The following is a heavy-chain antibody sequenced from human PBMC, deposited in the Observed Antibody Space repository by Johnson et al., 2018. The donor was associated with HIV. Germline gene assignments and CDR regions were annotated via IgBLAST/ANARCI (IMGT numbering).Heavy chain of an antibody. Sequence: EVQLVESGGGLVQPGRSLRLSCAASGFTFDDYALHWVRQAPGKGLEWVSGLSWNSGSIGYADSVTGRFTISSDTAKNSLYLQKNRLRAEETALYYCAKDILVGAMGGAFDIWGQGTMVTVSS. D-gene: IGHD1-26*01. CDR1: GFTFDDYA. J-gene: IGHJ3*02. V-gene: IGHV3-9*01. CDR2: LSWNSGSI. CDR3: AKDILVGAMGGAFDI.